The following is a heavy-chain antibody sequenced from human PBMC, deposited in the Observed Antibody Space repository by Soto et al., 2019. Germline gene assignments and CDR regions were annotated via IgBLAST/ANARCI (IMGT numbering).Heavy chain of an antibody. J-gene: IGHJ6*03. CDR1: GFKVSDYY. CDR2: ISRSGNTI. V-gene: IGHV3-11*01. D-gene: IGHD3-10*02. CDR3: ARGEDVFLYYYMDV. Sequence: QAQLVESGGGLVKPGGSLTLSCAVSGFKVSDYYMSWIRQAPGKGLDWVWMISRSGNTIHYADSVNGRFTISKDNAKNSLYLQMTSLSPEDTAVYYCARGEDVFLYYYMDVWGKGTTVTVS.